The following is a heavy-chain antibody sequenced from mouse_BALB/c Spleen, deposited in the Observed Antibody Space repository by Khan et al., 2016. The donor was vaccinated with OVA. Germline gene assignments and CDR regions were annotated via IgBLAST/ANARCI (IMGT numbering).Heavy chain of an antibody. CDR3: TGHRCDYGSSPYFDY. D-gene: IGHD1-1*01. V-gene: IGHV5-6-4*01. CDR1: GFSFSSYS. CDR2: ISSGGSYT. Sequence: EVELVESGGGLVRPGGSLKLSCAASGFSFSSYSMSWVRQTPEKRLEWVATISSGGSYTYYPDSVKGRFTISRDNAKNTQHLQVNSLRSEDTAMYYCTGHRCDYGSSPYFDYWGQGTTLTVSS. J-gene: IGHJ2*01.